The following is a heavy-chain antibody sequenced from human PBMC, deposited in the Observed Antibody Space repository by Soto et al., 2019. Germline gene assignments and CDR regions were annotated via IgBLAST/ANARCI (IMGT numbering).Heavy chain of an antibody. CDR3: ARVWSTNDYHYYCYMDV. D-gene: IGHD2-21*01. J-gene: IGHJ6*03. CDR2: IKQDGSEK. CDR1: GFTLSSSW. V-gene: IGHV3-7*01. Sequence: EVQLVESGGGLVQPGGSLRLSCAASGFTLSSSWMCWVRQAPGKGLEWVANIKQDGSEKYYVDSVKGRFTISRDNAKNSLYLQMNSLRAEDTAVYYCARVWSTNDYHYYCYMDVWGKGTTVTVSS.